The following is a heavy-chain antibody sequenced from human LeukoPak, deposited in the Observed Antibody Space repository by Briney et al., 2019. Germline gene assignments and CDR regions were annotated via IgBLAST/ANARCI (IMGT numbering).Heavy chain of an antibody. CDR3: ARDGIDLHYYFDY. CDR2: ISSSSSTI. J-gene: IGHJ4*02. Sequence: PGGSLRLSCAASGFTFSSYSMNWVRQAPGKGLEWVSYISSSSSTIYYADSVKGRFTISRGNAKNSLYLQMNSLRAEDTAVYYCARDGIDLHYYFDYWGQGTLVTVSS. V-gene: IGHV3-48*04. CDR1: GFTFSSYS. D-gene: IGHD1-1*01.